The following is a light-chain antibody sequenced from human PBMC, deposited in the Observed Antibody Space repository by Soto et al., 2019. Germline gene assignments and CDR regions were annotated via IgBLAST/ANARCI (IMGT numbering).Light chain of an antibody. CDR3: SSYTSSSTHNYV. Sequence: QSVLTQPASVSGSPGQSITISCTGTSSDVGRYNYVSWYQQHPGKAPKLMIYEVSSRPSGVSNRFSGSKSGNTASLTISGLQAEDEADYYCSSYTSSSTHNYVFGTGTKVTVL. J-gene: IGLJ1*01. CDR2: EVS. V-gene: IGLV2-14*01. CDR1: SSDVGRYNY.